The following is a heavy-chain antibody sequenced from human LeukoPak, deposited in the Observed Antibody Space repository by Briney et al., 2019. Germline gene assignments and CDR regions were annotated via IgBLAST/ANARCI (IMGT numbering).Heavy chain of an antibody. V-gene: IGHV4-59*01. J-gene: IGHJ5*02. Sequence: PSETLSLTCTVSGGSISSYYWSWIRQPPGKGLEGIGYVFYNGNTNYNPSLKGRVTMSLDMSKNHFSLKLTSVTAADTAVYHCARNGAYGSGSYYPIDLWGQGTLVTVSS. CDR3: ARNGAYGSGSYYPIDL. D-gene: IGHD3-10*01. CDR2: VFYNGNT. CDR1: GGSISSYY.